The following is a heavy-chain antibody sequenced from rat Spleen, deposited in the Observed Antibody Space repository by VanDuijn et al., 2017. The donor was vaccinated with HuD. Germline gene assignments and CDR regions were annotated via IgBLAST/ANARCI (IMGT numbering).Heavy chain of an antibody. CDR2: ISPSGGST. CDR1: GFTFSNYG. Sequence: EVQLVESGGGLVQPGRSLKLSCAASGFTFSNYGMHWIRQAPTKGLEWVASISPSGGSTYYRDSVKGRFTISRDNAKSTLYLQMDSLRSEDTATYYCATIPYYNSSSGMYTTDYYFDYWGQGVMVTVSS. V-gene: IGHV5-19*01. CDR3: ATIPYYNSSSGMYTTDYYFDY. D-gene: IGHD1-6*01. J-gene: IGHJ2*01.